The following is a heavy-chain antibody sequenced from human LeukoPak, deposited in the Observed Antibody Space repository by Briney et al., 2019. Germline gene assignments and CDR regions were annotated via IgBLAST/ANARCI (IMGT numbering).Heavy chain of an antibody. Sequence: ASVKVSCKVSGYTLTELSMHWVRQAPGKGLEWMEGFDPEDGETIYAQKFQGRVAMTEDTSTDTAYMELSSLRSEDTAVYYCATIRYSSLGFDPWGQGTLVTVSS. CDR3: ATIRYSSLGFDP. CDR1: GYTLTELS. V-gene: IGHV1-24*01. D-gene: IGHD6-19*01. J-gene: IGHJ5*02. CDR2: FDPEDGET.